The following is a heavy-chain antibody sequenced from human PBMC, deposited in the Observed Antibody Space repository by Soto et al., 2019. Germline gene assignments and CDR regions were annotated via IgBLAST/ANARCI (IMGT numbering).Heavy chain of an antibody. CDR1: GGTFSSYT. D-gene: IGHD3-10*01. CDR2: IIPILGIA. V-gene: IGHV1-69*02. CDR3: ATWVGSGSHDACDI. J-gene: IGHJ3*02. Sequence: QVQLVQSGAEVKKPGSSVKVSCKASGGTFSSYTISWVRQAPGQGLEWMGRIIPILGIANYAQKFQGRVTITADKSTSTAYMELSSLRSEDTAVYYCATWVGSGSHDACDIWGQGTMVTVSS.